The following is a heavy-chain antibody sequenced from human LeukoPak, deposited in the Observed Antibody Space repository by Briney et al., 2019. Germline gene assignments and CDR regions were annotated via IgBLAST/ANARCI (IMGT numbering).Heavy chain of an antibody. D-gene: IGHD3-22*01. CDR2: IYYSGTT. Sequence: PSETLSLTCTVSGVSISNYYWSWIRQPPGKGLEWIGYIYYSGTTNYSPSLKSRVTISVDTSKNQFSLKLSSVTAADTAVYYCARSPLAFYDSSGYPRVWFDPWGQGTLVTVSS. V-gene: IGHV4-59*01. J-gene: IGHJ5*02. CDR3: ARSPLAFYDSSGYPRVWFDP. CDR1: GVSISNYY.